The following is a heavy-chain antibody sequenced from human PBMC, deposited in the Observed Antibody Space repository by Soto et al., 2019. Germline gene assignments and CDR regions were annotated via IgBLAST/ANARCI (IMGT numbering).Heavy chain of an antibody. J-gene: IGHJ4*02. CDR3: ARGSCSSGSCYGDS. D-gene: IGHD2-15*01. V-gene: IGHV3-48*01. Sequence: GGSLRLSCAASGFTFSSYWMSWVRQAPGKGLEWVSYIRSSSTTIYYRDSVKGRFTVSRDNAKNTLYLQLSSLRAEDTAPYYCARGSCSSGSCYGDSWGQGTLVTVSS. CDR1: GFTFSSYW. CDR2: IRSSSTTI.